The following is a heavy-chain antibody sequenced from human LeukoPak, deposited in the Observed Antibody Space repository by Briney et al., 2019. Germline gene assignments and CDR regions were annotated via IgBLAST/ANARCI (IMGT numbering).Heavy chain of an antibody. CDR2: ITGSGGST. V-gene: IGHV3-23*01. Sequence: QPGGSLRLSCAASGFTFSSYAMSWVRQAPGKGLEWVSAITGSGGSTYYADSVKGRFTISRDNSKNTLYLQMNSLRAEDTAVYYCALGGIAARPEDYWGQGTLVTVSS. D-gene: IGHD6-6*01. CDR1: GFTFSSYA. J-gene: IGHJ4*02. CDR3: ALGGIAARPEDY.